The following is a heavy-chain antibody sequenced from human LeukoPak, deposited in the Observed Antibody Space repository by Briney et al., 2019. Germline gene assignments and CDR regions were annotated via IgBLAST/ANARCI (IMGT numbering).Heavy chain of an antibody. CDR3: ARWTTTYLDY. CDR1: GYTFTNYY. J-gene: IGHJ4*02. D-gene: IGHD4-11*01. CDR2: INPSGGST. Sequence: EASVTVSCTASGYTFTNYYIHWVRQAPGQGLEWMGIINPSGGSTNFAQKFQGRVTMTTDTSTITVYMELSSLRSEDTAVYYCARWTTTYLDYWGQGTLVTVSS. V-gene: IGHV1-46*01.